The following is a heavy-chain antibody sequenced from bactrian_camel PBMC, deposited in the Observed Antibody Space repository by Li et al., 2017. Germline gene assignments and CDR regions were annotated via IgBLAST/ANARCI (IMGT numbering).Heavy chain of an antibody. CDR2: IYGDGST. Sequence: HVQLVESGGGSVQAGGSLRLSCVVSGYTYCRRVMAWHRQAPGKEREGVAHIYGDGSTSYALSVEGRFTISRDNAKNTVYLEMNSLKTKGTAAVYYCAKDWGSRTVSKGQGTQVTVS. J-gene: IGHJ4*01. D-gene: IGHD5*01. V-gene: IGHV3S9*01. CDR1: GYTYCRRV.